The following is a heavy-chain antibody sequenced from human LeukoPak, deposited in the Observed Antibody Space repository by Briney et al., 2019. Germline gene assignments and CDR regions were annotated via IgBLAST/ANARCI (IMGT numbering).Heavy chain of an antibody. CDR2: INHSGST. CDR3: AGRYCSGGRCYRALADY. D-gene: IGHD2-15*01. Sequence: SETLSLTCAVYGGSFSGYYWSWIRQPPGKGLEWIGEINHSGSTNYNPSLKSRVTISVDTSKNQFSLKLPSVTAADTAVYYCAGRYCSGGRCYRALADYWGQGTLVTVSS. CDR1: GGSFSGYY. J-gene: IGHJ4*02. V-gene: IGHV4-34*01.